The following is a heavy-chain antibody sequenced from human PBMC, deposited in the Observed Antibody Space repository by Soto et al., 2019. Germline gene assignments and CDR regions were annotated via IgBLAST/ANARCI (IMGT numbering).Heavy chain of an antibody. CDR2: IYYSGST. CDR1: GGSISSGDYY. D-gene: IGHD3-3*01. J-gene: IGHJ6*02. Sequence: QVQLQESGPGLVKPSQTLSLTCTVSGGSISSGDYYWSWIRQPPGKGLEWIGYIYYSGSTYYNPSLTGRVTISVETSKNQFSLKLSSVTAADTAVYYCASEIFEVGGGSYYYYGMDVWGQGTTVTVSS. CDR3: ASEIFEVGGGSYYYYGMDV. V-gene: IGHV4-30-4*01.